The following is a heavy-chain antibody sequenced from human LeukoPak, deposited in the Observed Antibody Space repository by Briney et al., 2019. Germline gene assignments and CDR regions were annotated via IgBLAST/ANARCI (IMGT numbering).Heavy chain of an antibody. CDR2: IWYGGSNK. J-gene: IGHJ4*02. Sequence: GGSLRLSCAASGFTFSSYGMHWVRQAPGKGLEWVAVIWYGGSNKYYADSVKGRFTISRDNSKNTLYLHMTSLRAEDTAVYYCTNSDDYGDYWGQGTLVTVSS. V-gene: IGHV3-33*08. CDR3: TNSDDYGDY. CDR1: GFTFSSYG.